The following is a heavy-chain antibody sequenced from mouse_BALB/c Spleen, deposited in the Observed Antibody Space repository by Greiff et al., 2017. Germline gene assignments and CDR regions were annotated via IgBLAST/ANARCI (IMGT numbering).Heavy chain of an antibody. Sequence: EVKLVESGGGLVKPGGSLKLSCAASGFTFSSYAMSWVRQTPEKRLEWVASISSGGSTYYPDSVKGRFTISRDNAKNTLFLQMTSLRSEDTAMYYCARRGRYDYAMDYWGQGTSVTVSS. CDR3: ARRGRYDYAMDY. V-gene: IGHV5-6-5*01. D-gene: IGHD2-14*01. CDR1: GFTFSSYA. CDR2: ISSGGST. J-gene: IGHJ4*01.